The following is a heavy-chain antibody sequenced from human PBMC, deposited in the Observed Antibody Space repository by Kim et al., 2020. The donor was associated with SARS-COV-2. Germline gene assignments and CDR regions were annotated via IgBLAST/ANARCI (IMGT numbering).Heavy chain of an antibody. CDR1: GFTFSSYA. D-gene: IGHD3-22*01. Sequence: GGSLRLSCAASGFTFSSYAMHWVRQAPGKGLEWVAVISYDGSNKYYADSVKGRFTISRDNSKNTLYLQMNSLRAEDTAVYYCASSPITMIVVVWEAFDIWGQGTMVTVSS. CDR2: ISYDGSNK. CDR3: ASSPITMIVVVWEAFDI. J-gene: IGHJ3*02. V-gene: IGHV3-30-3*01.